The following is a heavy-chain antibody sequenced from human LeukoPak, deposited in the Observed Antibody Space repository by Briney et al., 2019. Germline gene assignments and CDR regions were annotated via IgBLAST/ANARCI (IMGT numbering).Heavy chain of an antibody. D-gene: IGHD3-22*01. CDR1: GFTFSNYP. CDR3: AKDVKRMYNYDNSGYYYFDY. V-gene: IGHV3-23*01. CDR2: ISASGDRT. Sequence: GGSLRLSCAASGFTFSNYPMSWDRQAPGKGLEWVSVISASGDRTYYADSVEGRFTISRDNSKNTVYLQMNSLSAEDTAVYYCAKDVKRMYNYDNSGYYYFDYWGQGTLVTVSS. J-gene: IGHJ4*02.